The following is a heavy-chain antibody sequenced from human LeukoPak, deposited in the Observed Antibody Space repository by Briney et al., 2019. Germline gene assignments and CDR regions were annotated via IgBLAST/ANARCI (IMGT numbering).Heavy chain of an antibody. CDR3: AKSWSCVQYNDWLCYFDY. CDR1: GFTFSNYA. V-gene: IGHV3-23*01. J-gene: IGHJ4*02. CDR2: ISGSSGTT. Sequence: GGSLTLSCAASGFTFSNYAMSWVRQAPGKGLAWVSGISGSSGTTYYTDSVQGRFTISRDNSKDTLYLQMNSLRDDDTAIYYCAKSWSCVQYNDWLCYFDYWGQGTLVTVSS. D-gene: IGHD3-9*01.